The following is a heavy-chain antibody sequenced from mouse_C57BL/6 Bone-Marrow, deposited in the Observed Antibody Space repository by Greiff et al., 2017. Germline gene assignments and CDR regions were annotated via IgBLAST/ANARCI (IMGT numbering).Heavy chain of an antibody. J-gene: IGHJ2*01. Sequence: VKLVESGAELVRPGASVTLSCKASGYTFTDYEMHWVKQTPVHGLEWIGAIDPETGGTAYNQKFKGKAILTADKSSSTAYMELRSLTSEDSAVYYCTRSGITTVVAYYFDYWGQGTTLTVSS. CDR2: IDPETGGT. CDR1: GYTFTDYE. V-gene: IGHV1-15*01. D-gene: IGHD1-1*01. CDR3: TRSGITTVVAYYFDY.